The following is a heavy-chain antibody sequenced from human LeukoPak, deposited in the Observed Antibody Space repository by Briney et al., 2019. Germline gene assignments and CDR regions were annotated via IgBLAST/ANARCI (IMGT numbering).Heavy chain of an antibody. V-gene: IGHV3-30*02. D-gene: IGHD6-13*01. Sequence: GGSLRLSCVASGLIFSTYGMHWVRQAPGKGLEWVAFIQFDGSDEHYSDSVKGRFTISRDNSKNTLFLQMNNLRTEDTSVYYCAEDQKLQPFHYWGQGTLVTVPS. CDR1: GLIFSTYG. CDR2: IQFDGSDE. CDR3: AEDQKLQPFHY. J-gene: IGHJ4*02.